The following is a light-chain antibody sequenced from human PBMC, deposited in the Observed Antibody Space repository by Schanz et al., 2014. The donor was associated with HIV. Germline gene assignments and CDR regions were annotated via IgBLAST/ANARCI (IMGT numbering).Light chain of an antibody. Sequence: QSVLTQPPSMSAAPGQRVTISCSGGAFNVGDNSVSWYQQFPGTAPKLLIFANHQRPSEIPARFSGSKTGTSATLAISGLQTGDEADYYCATWDSALREVVFGGGTKLTVL. CDR3: ATWDSALREVV. J-gene: IGLJ2*01. CDR2: ANH. CDR1: AFNVGDNS. V-gene: IGLV1-51*01.